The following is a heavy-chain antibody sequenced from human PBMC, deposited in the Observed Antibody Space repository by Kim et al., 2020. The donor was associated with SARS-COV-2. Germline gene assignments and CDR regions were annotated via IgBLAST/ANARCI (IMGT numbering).Heavy chain of an antibody. D-gene: IGHD3-9*01. J-gene: IGHJ6*02. CDR1: GFTVSSNY. CDR2: IYSGGST. V-gene: IGHV3-66*02. CDR3: AREEPSAYYDILTGYSHRPRGYGMDV. Sequence: GGSLRLSCAASGFTVSSNYMSWVRQAPGKGLEWVSVIYSGGSTYYADSVKGRFTISRDNSKNTLYLQMNSLRAEDTAVYYCAREEPSAYYDILTGYSHRPRGYGMDVWGQGTTVTVSS.